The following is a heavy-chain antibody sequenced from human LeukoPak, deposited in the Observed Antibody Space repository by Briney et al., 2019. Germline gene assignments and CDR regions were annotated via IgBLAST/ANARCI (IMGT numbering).Heavy chain of an antibody. CDR3: ARGDGGSHFDY. CDR2: IKAKAHGGTI. V-gene: IGHV3-15*01. CDR1: GFTFINAW. D-gene: IGHD2-15*01. Sequence: GGSLRLSCAASGFTFINAWMAWVRQAPGKGLEWVGRIKAKAHGGTIEYAAPVKGRFTISRDDSKNTLYLQMGSLRAEDMAVYYCARGDGGSHFDYWGQGTLVTVSS. J-gene: IGHJ4*02.